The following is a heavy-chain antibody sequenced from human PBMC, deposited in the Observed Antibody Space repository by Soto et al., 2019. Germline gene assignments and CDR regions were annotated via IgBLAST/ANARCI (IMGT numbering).Heavy chain of an antibody. CDR3: ARGRSSGGDY. Sequence: LSLTCAVYGGSFSGYYWSWIRQPPGKGLEWIGEINHSGSTNYNPSLKSRVTISVDTSKNQFSLKLSSVTAADTAVYYCARGRSSGGDYWGQGTLVTVSS. J-gene: IGHJ4*02. CDR1: GGSFSGYY. V-gene: IGHV4-34*01. D-gene: IGHD6-19*01. CDR2: INHSGST.